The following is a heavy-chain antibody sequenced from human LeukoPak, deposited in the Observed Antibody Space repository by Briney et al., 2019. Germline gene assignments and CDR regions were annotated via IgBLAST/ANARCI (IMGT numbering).Heavy chain of an antibody. Sequence: GGSLRLSCAASGFTFNSYSINWVRQAPGKGLEWISYISSSSNVYYADSVKGRFTISRDNAKNSLYLQMNSLRAEDTAVYYCARVPSSSHPVQHWGQGTLVTVSS. J-gene: IGHJ1*01. V-gene: IGHV3-48*04. CDR1: GFTFNSYS. CDR2: ISSSSNV. D-gene: IGHD6-13*01. CDR3: ARVPSSSHPVQH.